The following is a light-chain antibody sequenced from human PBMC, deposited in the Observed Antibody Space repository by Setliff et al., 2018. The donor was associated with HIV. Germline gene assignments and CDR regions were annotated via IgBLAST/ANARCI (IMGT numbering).Light chain of an antibody. CDR2: EVT. J-gene: IGLJ1*01. Sequence: QSALAQPASVSGSPGQSITISCTGTSSDVGGYNYVSWYQHHPGKAPKLLIYEVTDRPSGVPDRFSGSKSDNTASLTISGLQSEDEADYYCCSYAGTYRVFGSGTKVTV. V-gene: IGLV2-11*01. CDR1: SSDVGGYNY. CDR3: CSYAGTYRV.